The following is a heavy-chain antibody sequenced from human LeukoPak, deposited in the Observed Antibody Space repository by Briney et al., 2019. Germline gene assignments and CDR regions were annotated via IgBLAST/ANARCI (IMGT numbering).Heavy chain of an antibody. CDR2: FDPEDGET. Sequence: APVKVSCKVSGYTLTELSMHWVRQAPGKGLEWMGGFDPEDGETIYAQKFQGRVTMTEDTSTDTAYMELSSLRSEDTAVYYCATDLKMSSGFYYYYYGMDVWGQGTTVTVSS. V-gene: IGHV1-24*01. CDR3: ATDLKMSSGFYYYYYGMDV. J-gene: IGHJ6*02. CDR1: GYTLTELS. D-gene: IGHD6-19*01.